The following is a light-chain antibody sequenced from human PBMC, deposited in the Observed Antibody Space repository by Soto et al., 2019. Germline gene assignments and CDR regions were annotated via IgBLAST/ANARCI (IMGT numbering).Light chain of an antibody. CDR1: QSVSSSY. J-gene: IGKJ1*01. CDR2: IAS. Sequence: EIVLTQSPGTLSLSPGEGATLSCRASQSVSSSYLAWYQQKPGQAPRLLIYIASTRAPGIPDRFSGSGSGTDFTLTISRLEPGDFAVYYCQQYGSSPWTFGQGTKVEIK. V-gene: IGKV3-20*01. CDR3: QQYGSSPWT.